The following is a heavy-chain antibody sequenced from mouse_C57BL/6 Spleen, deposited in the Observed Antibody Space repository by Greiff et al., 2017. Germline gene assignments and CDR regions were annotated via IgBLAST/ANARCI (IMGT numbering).Heavy chain of an antibody. CDR2: INPYNGGT. D-gene: IGHD1-1*01. V-gene: IGHV1-19*01. Sequence: EVQLQQSGPVLVKPGASVKMSCKASGYTFTDYYMNWVKQSHGKSLEWIGVINPYNGGTSYNQKFKGKATLTVDKSSSTAYMELNSLTSEDSAVYYCARWDTTGAMDYWGQGTSVTVSS. CDR3: ARWDTTGAMDY. J-gene: IGHJ4*01. CDR1: GYTFTDYY.